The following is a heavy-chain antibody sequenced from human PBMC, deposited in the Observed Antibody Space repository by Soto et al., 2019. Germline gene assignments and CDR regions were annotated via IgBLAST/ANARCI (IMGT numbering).Heavy chain of an antibody. D-gene: IGHD5-18*01. CDR3: ARPLYSYGPMDV. CDR1: GYSISSNNW. Sequence: SETLSLTCAVSGYSISSNNWWGWIRQPPGKGLEWIGYIYYSGSTNYNPSLKSRVTISVDTSKNQFSLKLSSVTAADTAVYYCARPLYSYGPMDVWGQGTTVTVSS. J-gene: IGHJ6*02. CDR2: IYYSGST. V-gene: IGHV4-28*01.